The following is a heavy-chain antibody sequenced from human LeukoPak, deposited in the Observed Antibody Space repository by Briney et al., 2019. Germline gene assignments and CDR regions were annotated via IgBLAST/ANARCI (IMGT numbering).Heavy chain of an antibody. D-gene: IGHD5-18*01. V-gene: IGHV1-69*13. Sequence: SVKVSCKASGGTFSSYAISWVRQAPGQGLEWMGGIIPIFGTANYAQKFQGRVTITADESTSAAYMELSSLRSEDTAVYYCARDRVTGYSYRIFDYWGQGTLVTVSS. J-gene: IGHJ4*02. CDR3: ARDRVTGYSYRIFDY. CDR1: GGTFSSYA. CDR2: IIPIFGTA.